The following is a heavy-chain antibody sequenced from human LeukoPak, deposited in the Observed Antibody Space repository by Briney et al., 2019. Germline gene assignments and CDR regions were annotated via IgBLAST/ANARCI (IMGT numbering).Heavy chain of an antibody. CDR1: GFTFSDYY. CDR3: ARGDSIRRDPHFDY. CDR2: ISSSGTTV. Sequence: PGGSLRLSCAASGFTFSDYYMSWIRQAPGKGLEWISYISSSGTTVYYADSVKGRVTISRDNARNSLYLQMNSLRAEDTAVYYCARGDSIRRDPHFDYWGQETLVTVSS. D-gene: IGHD2-21*01. J-gene: IGHJ4*02. V-gene: IGHV3-11*01.